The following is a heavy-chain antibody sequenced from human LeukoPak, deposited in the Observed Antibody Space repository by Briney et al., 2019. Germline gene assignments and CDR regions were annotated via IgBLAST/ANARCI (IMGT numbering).Heavy chain of an antibody. D-gene: IGHD3-22*01. CDR1: GYTFTGYY. CDR2: INPNSGGT. CDR3: ARDVGYYDSSGSNWFDP. V-gene: IGHV1-2*02. Sequence: ASVKVSCKASGYTFTGYYMHWVRQAPGQGLEWVGWINPNSGGTNYAQKFQGRVTMTRDTSISTAYMELSRLRSDDTAVYYCARDVGYYDSSGSNWFDPWGQGTLVTVSS. J-gene: IGHJ5*02.